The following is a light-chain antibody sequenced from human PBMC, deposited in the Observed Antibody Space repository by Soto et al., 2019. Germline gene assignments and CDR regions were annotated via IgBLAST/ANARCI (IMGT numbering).Light chain of an antibody. V-gene: IGLV2-23*02. CDR3: CSYAGSSTLVV. CDR1: SSDVGSYNL. CDR2: EVS. Sequence: QSALTQPASVSGSPGQSITISCTATSSDVGSYNLVSWYQQHPGKAPKLMIYEVSKRPSGVSNRFSGSKSGNTASLTISGLQAEEEADYYCCSYAGSSTLVVFGGGTKLTVL. J-gene: IGLJ2*01.